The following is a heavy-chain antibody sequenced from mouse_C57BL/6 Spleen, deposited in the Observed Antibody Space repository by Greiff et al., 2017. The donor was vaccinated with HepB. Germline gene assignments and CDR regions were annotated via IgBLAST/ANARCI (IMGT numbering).Heavy chain of an antibody. D-gene: IGHD1-1*01. Sequence: EVMLVESGGGLVKPGGSLKLSCAASGFTFSSYAMSWVRQTPEKRLEWVATISDGGSYTYYPDNVKGRFTISRDNAKNNLYLQMSHLKSEDTAMYYCARDEEIYYYGSSRYYFDYWGQGTTLTVSS. CDR3: ARDEEIYYYGSSRYYFDY. J-gene: IGHJ2*01. CDR1: GFTFSSYA. CDR2: ISDGGSYT. V-gene: IGHV5-4*01.